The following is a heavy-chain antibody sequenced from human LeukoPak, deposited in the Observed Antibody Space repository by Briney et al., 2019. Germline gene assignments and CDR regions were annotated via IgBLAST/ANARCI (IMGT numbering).Heavy chain of an antibody. CDR2: INPSGGSS. D-gene: IGHD5-18*01. J-gene: IGHJ4*02. Sequence: GASVKVSCKTSGYTFTSYYIHWVRQAPGQGLEWMGIINPSGGSSYYAQKFQGRVTLTSDVSTSTMYMGLRGLISEDTAFYYCARSVETANLKNWGQGTLVSVSS. V-gene: IGHV1-46*01. CDR3: ARSVETANLKN. CDR1: GYTFTSYY.